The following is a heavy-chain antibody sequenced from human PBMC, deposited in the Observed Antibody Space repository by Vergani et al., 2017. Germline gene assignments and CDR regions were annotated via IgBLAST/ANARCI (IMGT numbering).Heavy chain of an antibody. CDR1: GGSISSSSYY. V-gene: IGHV4-39*07. CDR2: IYYSGST. CDR3: ASRHVLRYFDWSDSFDY. D-gene: IGHD3-9*01. J-gene: IGHJ4*02. Sequence: QLQLQESGPGLVKPSETLSLTCTVSGGSISSSSYYWGWIRQPPGKGLEWIGSIYYSGSTYYNPSLKSRVTISVDTSKNQFSLKLSSVTAADTAVYYCASRHVLRYFDWSDSFDYWGQGTLVTVSS.